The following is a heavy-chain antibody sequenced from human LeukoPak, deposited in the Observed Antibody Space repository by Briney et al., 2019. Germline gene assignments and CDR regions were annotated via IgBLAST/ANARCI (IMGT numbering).Heavy chain of an antibody. CDR1: GFTFSDYW. CDR3: AREGVAAGRYFDC. V-gene: IGHV3-7*03. D-gene: IGHD6-13*01. Sequence: GGSLRLSCAASGFTFSDYWMSWVRQTPGKGLEWMGNIKQDGSKKYYVDSVKGRFTISRDNAKNSLYLQMNSLRAEDTAVYCCAREGVAAGRYFDCWGQGTLVTVSS. CDR2: IKQDGSKK. J-gene: IGHJ4*02.